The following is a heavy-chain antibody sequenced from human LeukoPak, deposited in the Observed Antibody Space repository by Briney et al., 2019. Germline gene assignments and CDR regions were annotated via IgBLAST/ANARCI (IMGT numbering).Heavy chain of an antibody. V-gene: IGHV3-7*01. J-gene: IGHJ2*01. D-gene: IGHD6-19*01. CDR2: IKLDGTDK. Sequence: GGSLRLSCVASGFTFNTYRMTWVRQAPGKGPEWVANIKLDGTDKYYVDSVKGRFTISRDNAKNSLYLQMNSLRAEDTAVYYCARPLAVGGYWYFDLWGRGTLVTVSS. CDR3: ARPLAVGGYWYFDL. CDR1: GFTFNTYR.